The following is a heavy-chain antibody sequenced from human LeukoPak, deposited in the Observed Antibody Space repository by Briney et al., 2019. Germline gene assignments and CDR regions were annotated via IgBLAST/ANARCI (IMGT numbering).Heavy chain of an antibody. CDR2: ISSSSSYI. V-gene: IGHV3-21*01. CDR1: GFTFSSYS. CDR3: ARGPSITMIVVEYDY. D-gene: IGHD3-22*01. J-gene: IGHJ4*02. Sequence: KPGGSLRLXCAASGFTFSSYSMNWDRRAPGKGLEWVSSISSSSSYIYYADSVKGRFTISRDNAKNSLYLQMNSLRAEDTAVYYCARGPSITMIVVEYDYWGQGTLVTVSS.